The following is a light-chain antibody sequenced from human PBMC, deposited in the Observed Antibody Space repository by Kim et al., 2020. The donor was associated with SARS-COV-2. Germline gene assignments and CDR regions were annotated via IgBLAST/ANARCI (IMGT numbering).Light chain of an antibody. CDR3: QQYYSYPRT. V-gene: IGKV1-8*01. Sequence: ASTGDRVTITCRASQGISSYLAWYQQRPGKAPKLLIYAASTLQSGVPSRFSGSGSGTDFTLTISCLQSEDFATYYCQQYYSYPRTFGQGTKVEIK. J-gene: IGKJ1*01. CDR1: QGISSY. CDR2: AAS.